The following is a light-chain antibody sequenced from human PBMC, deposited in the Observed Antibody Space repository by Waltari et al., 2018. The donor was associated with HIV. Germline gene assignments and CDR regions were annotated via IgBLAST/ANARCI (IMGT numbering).Light chain of an antibody. CDR3: MQGSHWPYT. J-gene: IGKJ2*01. CDR1: QSLVSGDGKTY. V-gene: IGKV2-30*01. CDR2: KIS. Sequence: DVVMAQSPLSLPVTLGQPASISCKSSQSLVSGDGKTYLNWFRQRPGQSPRRLIYKISTRDIGVPDRFRGSGSGTDFTLRISRVEAEDIGIYYCMQGSHWPYTFGQGTKLEIK.